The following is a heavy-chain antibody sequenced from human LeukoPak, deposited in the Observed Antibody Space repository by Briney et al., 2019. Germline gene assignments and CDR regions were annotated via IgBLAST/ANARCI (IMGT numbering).Heavy chain of an antibody. CDR3: AKDFVVVPGNVNYFDY. CDR2: ISGSGDNT. Sequence: KPGGSLRLSCAASGFTFDDYAMHWVRQAPGKGLEWVSAISGSGDNTYYADSVKGRFTVSRDNSKNTLYVQMKSLRAEDTVVYYCAKDFVVVPGNVNYFDYWGQGTLVTVSS. CDR1: GFTFDDYA. J-gene: IGHJ4*02. V-gene: IGHV3-23*01. D-gene: IGHD2-21*02.